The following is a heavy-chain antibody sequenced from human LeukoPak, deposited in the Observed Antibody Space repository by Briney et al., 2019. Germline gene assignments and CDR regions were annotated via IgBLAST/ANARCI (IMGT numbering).Heavy chain of an antibody. Sequence: SQTPSLTCTVSGGSISSGSYYWSWIRQPAGKGLEWIGRIYTSGSTNYNPSLKSRVTISVDTSKNQFSLKLSSVTAADTAVYYCAREIYPATFDYWGQGTLVTVSS. CDR3: AREIYPATFDY. CDR1: GGSISSGSYY. CDR2: IYTSGST. D-gene: IGHD2-15*01. V-gene: IGHV4-61*02. J-gene: IGHJ4*02.